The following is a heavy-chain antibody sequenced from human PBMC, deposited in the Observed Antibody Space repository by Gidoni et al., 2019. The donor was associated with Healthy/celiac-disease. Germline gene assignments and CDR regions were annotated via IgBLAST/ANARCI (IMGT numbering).Heavy chain of an antibody. CDR3: ATGNSSSWYGVFDY. V-gene: IGHV3-30*02. CDR1: GFTFSSSG. D-gene: IGHD6-13*01. CDR2: IRYDGSNK. J-gene: IGHJ4*02. Sequence: QVQLVESGGGVVQPGGSLRLSCSASGFTFSSSGMHWVRQAPGKGLEWVAFIRYDGSNKYYADSVKGRFTISRDNSKNTLYLQMNSLRAEDTAVYYCATGNSSSWYGVFDYWGQGTLVTVSS.